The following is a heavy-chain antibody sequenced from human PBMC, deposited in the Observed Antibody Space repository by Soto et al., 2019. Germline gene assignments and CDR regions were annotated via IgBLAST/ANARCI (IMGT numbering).Heavy chain of an antibody. CDR2: IKQDGSEK. Sequence: GGSLRLSCAASGFTFSSYWMSWVRQAPGKGLEWVANIKQDGSEKYYVDSVKGRFTISRDNAKNSLYLQMNSLRAEDTAVYYCARDRYCSSTSCYVYFDYWGQGTLVTVSS. CDR3: ARDRYCSSTSCYVYFDY. CDR1: GFTFSSYW. V-gene: IGHV3-7*01. J-gene: IGHJ4*02. D-gene: IGHD2-2*01.